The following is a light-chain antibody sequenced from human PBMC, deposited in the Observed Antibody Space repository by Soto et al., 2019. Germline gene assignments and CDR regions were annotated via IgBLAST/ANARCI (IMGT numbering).Light chain of an antibody. CDR3: EQYGYLVA. CDR2: GAS. J-gene: IGKJ4*01. CDR1: PSITNNY. V-gene: IGKV3-20*01. Sequence: ELVLTQYPGTLSLSPGPRATLSCRGRPSITNNYLAWCQQNPGRANRLLVYGASSRAAGVPDRFSGSGTGKDFTLTCSRLEPESFAMYYCEQYGYLVAFGGGTKVDIK.